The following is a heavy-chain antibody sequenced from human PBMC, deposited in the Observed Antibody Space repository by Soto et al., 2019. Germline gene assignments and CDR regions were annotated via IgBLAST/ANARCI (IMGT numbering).Heavy chain of an antibody. Sequence: ASVKVSCKASGYTFTSYDSNWVRQATGQGLEWMGWMNPNSGNTGYAQKFQGRVTMTRNTSISTAYMELSSLRSEDTAVYYCARGRYYYDSSGYYQQFDYWGQGTLVTVSS. CDR1: GYTFTSYD. D-gene: IGHD3-22*01. V-gene: IGHV1-8*01. CDR3: ARGRYYYDSSGYYQQFDY. J-gene: IGHJ4*02. CDR2: MNPNSGNT.